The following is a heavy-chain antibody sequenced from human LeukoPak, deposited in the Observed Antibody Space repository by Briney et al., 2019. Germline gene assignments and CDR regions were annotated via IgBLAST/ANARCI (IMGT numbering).Heavy chain of an antibody. J-gene: IGHJ4*02. CDR3: ARETKTYYDILTGYADY. Sequence: PGGPLRLSCATSGFTFSSYAMHWVRQAPGKGLEWVAVISYDGSNKYYADSVKGRFTISRDNSKNTLYLQMNSLRAEDTAVYYCARETKTYYDILTGYADYWGQGTLVTVSS. V-gene: IGHV3-30-3*01. D-gene: IGHD3-9*01. CDR1: GFTFSSYA. CDR2: ISYDGSNK.